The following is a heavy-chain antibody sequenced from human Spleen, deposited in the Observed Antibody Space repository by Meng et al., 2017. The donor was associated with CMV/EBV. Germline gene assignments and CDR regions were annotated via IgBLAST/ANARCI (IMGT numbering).Heavy chain of an antibody. CDR1: GYTFTSYY. V-gene: IGHV1-46*01. J-gene: IGHJ4*02. D-gene: IGHD6-19*01. CDR3: ARDRQWLVPGNGAGVPKPQYYFDY. Sequence: ASVKVSCKASGYTFTSYYMHWVRQAPGQGLEWLGIINPSGGSTNYAQKFRGRVTMTRDTSTSTVYMELSSLRSEDTAVYYCARDRQWLVPGNGAGVPKPQYYFDYWGQGTLVTVSS. CDR2: INPSGGST.